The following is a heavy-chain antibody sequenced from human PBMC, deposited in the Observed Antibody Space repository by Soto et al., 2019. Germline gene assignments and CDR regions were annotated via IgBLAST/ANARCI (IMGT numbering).Heavy chain of an antibody. CDR1: GGSISSSSYY. J-gene: IGHJ4*02. CDR2: IYYSGST. Sequence: QLQLQESGPGLVKPSETLSLTCTVSGGSISSSSYYWGWIRQPPGKGLEWIGSIYYSGSTYYNTSLKSRVTISVDTSKNQFSLKLSSVTAADTAVYYCASLDDNYYFDYWGQGTLVTVSS. D-gene: IGHD1-1*01. V-gene: IGHV4-39*01. CDR3: ASLDDNYYFDY.